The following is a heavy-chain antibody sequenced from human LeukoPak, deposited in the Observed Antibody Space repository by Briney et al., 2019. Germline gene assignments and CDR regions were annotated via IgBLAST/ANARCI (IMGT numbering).Heavy chain of an antibody. V-gene: IGHV4-39*07. D-gene: IGHD4-17*01. Sequence: PSETLSLTCTVSGGSISSSSYYWGWIRQPPGQGLEWIGYIYHSGSTYYNPSLKSRVTISVDRSKNQFSLKLSSVTAADTAVYYCARASYGDYSLCYWGQGTLVTVSS. J-gene: IGHJ4*02. CDR3: ARASYGDYSLCY. CDR2: IYHSGST. CDR1: GGSISSSSYY.